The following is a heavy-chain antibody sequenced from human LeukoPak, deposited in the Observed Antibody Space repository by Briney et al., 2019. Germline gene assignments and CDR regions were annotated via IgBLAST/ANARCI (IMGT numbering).Heavy chain of an antibody. CDR2: IIPIFGTA. Sequence: ASVKVSCKASGYTFTSYDINWVRQATGQGLEWMGGIIPIFGTANYAQKFQGRVTITADKSTSTAYMELSSLRSEDTAVYYCARGDSGSYYSNFDYWGQGTLVTVSS. CDR1: GYTFTSYD. J-gene: IGHJ4*02. CDR3: ARGDSGSYYSNFDY. V-gene: IGHV1-69*06. D-gene: IGHD3-10*01.